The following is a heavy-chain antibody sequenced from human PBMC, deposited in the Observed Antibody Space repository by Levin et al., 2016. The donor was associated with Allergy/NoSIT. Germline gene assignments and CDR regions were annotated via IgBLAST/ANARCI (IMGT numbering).Heavy chain of an antibody. Sequence: GESLKISCAASGFTFSSCPMHWVRQAPGKGLEYVLGISTNGGATYYASSVTGRFTVSRDDSKNTLYLQMGSLRAEDMAVYYCVCALGSSGWYAGAFDIWGQGTMVTVSS. CDR1: GFTFSSCP. CDR2: ISTNGGAT. J-gene: IGHJ3*02. CDR3: VCALGSSGWYAGAFDI. V-gene: IGHV3-64*01. D-gene: IGHD6-19*01.